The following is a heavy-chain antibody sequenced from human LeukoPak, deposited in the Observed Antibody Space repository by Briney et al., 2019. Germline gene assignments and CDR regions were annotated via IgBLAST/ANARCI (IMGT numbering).Heavy chain of an antibody. J-gene: IGHJ4*02. Sequence: SETLSLTCAVYGGSFSGYYWSWIRQPPGKGLEWIGEINHSGSTNYNPSLKSRVTISVDTSKNQFSLKLCSVTAADTAVYYCARGYDSSGYYGDDFDYWGQGTLVTVSS. V-gene: IGHV4-34*01. CDR3: ARGYDSSGYYGDDFDY. D-gene: IGHD3-22*01. CDR2: INHSGST. CDR1: GGSFSGYY.